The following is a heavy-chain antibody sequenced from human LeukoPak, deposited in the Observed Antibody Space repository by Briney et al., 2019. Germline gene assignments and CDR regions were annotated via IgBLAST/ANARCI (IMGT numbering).Heavy chain of an antibody. D-gene: IGHD2/OR15-2a*01. J-gene: IGHJ5*02. CDR3: ARGKTSQNIVTRKTYNWFDP. V-gene: IGHV3-21*01. CDR1: GFTFSSYN. Sequence: GGSPRLSCAASGFTFSSYNMNWVRQAPGKGLEWVSSISSSSDYIYYADSVKGRFTISRDNAKNSLYLQMKSLRAEDTAVYYCARGKTSQNIVTRKTYNWFDPWGQGTLVTVSS. CDR2: ISSSSDYI.